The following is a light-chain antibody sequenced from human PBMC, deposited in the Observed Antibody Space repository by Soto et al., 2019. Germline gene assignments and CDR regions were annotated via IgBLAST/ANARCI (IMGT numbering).Light chain of an antibody. Sequence: QSVLTQPPSVSAAPGQKVTISCSGSSSNIGKSYVSWYQQLPGAAPKLLIYDNNERPSGIPDRFSGSKSGTSATLGITGLQTGDEADYYCGTWVGSLSAVVFGGGTKLTVL. V-gene: IGLV1-51*01. CDR3: GTWVGSLSAVV. CDR1: SSNIGKSY. CDR2: DNN. J-gene: IGLJ2*01.